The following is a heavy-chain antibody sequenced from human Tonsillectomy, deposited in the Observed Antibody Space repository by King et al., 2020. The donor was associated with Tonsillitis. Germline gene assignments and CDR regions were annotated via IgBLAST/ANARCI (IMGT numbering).Heavy chain of an antibody. Sequence: QLVQSGAEVKKPGASVKVSCKASGYTFTGYYMHWVRRAPGQGLEWMGWINPNSGGTNYAQKFQGRVTMTRDTSISTAYMALSRLRSDDTAVYYCARVLDYSGRYYGYWGQGTLVTVSS. V-gene: IGHV1-2*02. CDR2: INPNSGGT. CDR1: GYTFTGYY. J-gene: IGHJ4*02. CDR3: ARVLDYSGRYYGY. D-gene: IGHD1-26*01.